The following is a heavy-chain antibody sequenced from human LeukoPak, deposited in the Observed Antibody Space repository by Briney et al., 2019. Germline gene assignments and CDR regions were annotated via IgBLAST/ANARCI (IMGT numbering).Heavy chain of an antibody. CDR3: ARSLLWFGDPIDY. CDR1: GFTYSTYA. Sequence: GGSLRLSCAASGFTYSTYAMNWVRQAPGKGLEWVSSISGSGDNSYYGDSVKGRFIISRDNSKNMLYLQMISLRAEDTAIYYCARSLLWFGDPIDYWGQGTLVTVSS. J-gene: IGHJ4*02. D-gene: IGHD3-10*01. V-gene: IGHV3-23*01. CDR2: ISGSGDNS.